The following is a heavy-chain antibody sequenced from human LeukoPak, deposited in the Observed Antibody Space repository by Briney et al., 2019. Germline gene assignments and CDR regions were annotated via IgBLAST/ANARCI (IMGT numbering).Heavy chain of an antibody. D-gene: IGHD6-13*01. Sequence: GGSLRLSCAASGFTFSSYSMNWVRQAPGKGLEWVSYISSSSSTIYYADSVKGRFTISRDNAKNSLYLQMNSLRAEDTAVYYCARDPIGIAAALDPWGQGTLVTVSS. CDR1: GFTFSSYS. CDR3: ARDPIGIAAALDP. CDR2: ISSSSSTI. J-gene: IGHJ5*02. V-gene: IGHV3-48*04.